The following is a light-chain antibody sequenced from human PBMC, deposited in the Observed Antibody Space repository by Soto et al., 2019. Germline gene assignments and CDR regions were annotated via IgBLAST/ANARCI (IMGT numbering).Light chain of an antibody. Sequence: DIQMTQSPSSLSASVGDRVTITWQASQDISNYLNWYQQKPGKAPKLLIYDASNLETGVPSRFSGSGSGTDFTFTISSLQPEDIATYYCQQYDNLPLFTFGPGTKVDIK. CDR3: QQYDNLPLFT. CDR2: DAS. CDR1: QDISNY. J-gene: IGKJ3*01. V-gene: IGKV1-33*01.